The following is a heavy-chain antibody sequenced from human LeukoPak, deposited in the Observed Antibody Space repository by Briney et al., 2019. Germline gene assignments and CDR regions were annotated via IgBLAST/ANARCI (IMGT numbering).Heavy chain of an antibody. CDR2: IYSGGST. D-gene: IGHD3-3*01. Sequence: GGSLRLSCAASGFTFSSYGMHWVRQAPGKGLEWVSVIYSGGSTYYADSVKGRFTISRDNSKNTLYLQMNSLRAEDTAVYYCARDRRDDEWLLSWGQGTLVTVSS. CDR3: ARDRRDDEWLLS. V-gene: IGHV3-53*01. CDR1: GFTFSSYG. J-gene: IGHJ1*01.